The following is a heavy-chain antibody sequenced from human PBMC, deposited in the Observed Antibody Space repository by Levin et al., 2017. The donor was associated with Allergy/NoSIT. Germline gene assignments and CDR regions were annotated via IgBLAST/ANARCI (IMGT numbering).Heavy chain of an antibody. J-gene: IGHJ5*02. CDR2: ISYDGSNK. V-gene: IGHV3-30*18. D-gene: IGHD6-13*01. Sequence: GGSLRLSCAASGFTFSSYGMHWVRQAPGKGLEWVAVISYDGSNKYYADSVRGRFTISRDNSKNTLYLQMNSLTAEDTAVYYCAKGGIYSSSWYLPFDPWGQGTLVTVSS. CDR1: GFTFSSYG. CDR3: AKGGIYSSSWYLPFDP.